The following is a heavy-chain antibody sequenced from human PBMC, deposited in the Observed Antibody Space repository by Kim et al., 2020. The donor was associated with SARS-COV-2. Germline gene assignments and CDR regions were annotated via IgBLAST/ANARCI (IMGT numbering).Heavy chain of an antibody. CDR2: IGTAGDT. J-gene: IGHJ3*02. Sequence: GGSLRLSCAASGFTFSSYDMHWVRQATGKGLEWVSAIGTAGDTYYPGSVKGRFTISRENAKNSLYLQMNSLRAGDTAVYYCARRRRCSSTSCVNAFDIWGQGTMVTVSS. CDR1: GFTFSSYD. CDR3: ARRRRCSSTSCVNAFDI. D-gene: IGHD2-2*01. V-gene: IGHV3-13*01.